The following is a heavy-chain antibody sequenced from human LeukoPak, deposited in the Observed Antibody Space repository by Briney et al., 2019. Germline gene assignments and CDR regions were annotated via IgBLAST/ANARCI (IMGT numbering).Heavy chain of an antibody. CDR3: ARSDWFDP. CDR1: GFAISAYW. CDR2: IKSDGSTA. V-gene: IGHV3-74*01. Sequence: GGSLRLSCAASGFAISAYWMNWVRQAPGKGLVWVSRIKSDGSTAYFADSVRGRFTISRDNAKNTLHLQMNSLRVEDTAVYYCARSDWFDPWGQGTLVTVSS. J-gene: IGHJ5*02.